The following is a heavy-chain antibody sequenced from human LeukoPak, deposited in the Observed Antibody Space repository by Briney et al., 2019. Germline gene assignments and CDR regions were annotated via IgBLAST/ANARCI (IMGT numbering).Heavy chain of an antibody. D-gene: IGHD6-13*01. Sequence: GGSLRLSCAASGFTFSSYAMSWVRQAPGKGLEWVSAISGSGGSTYYADSVKGRFTISRDNSKNTLYLQMNRLRAQATAVYNWAKDVVSSWYYDYYYGMDVWGQGTTVTVSS. CDR3: AKDVVSSWYYDYYYGMDV. V-gene: IGHV3-23*01. CDR1: GFTFSSYA. CDR2: ISGSGGST. J-gene: IGHJ6*02.